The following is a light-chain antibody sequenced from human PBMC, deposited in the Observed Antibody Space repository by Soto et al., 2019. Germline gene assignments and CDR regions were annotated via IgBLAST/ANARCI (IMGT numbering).Light chain of an antibody. CDR3: QVYDNYSPT. Sequence: DIQLIQSPSTLSASVGDRVTITCRASHSISTWLAWHQQKPGEAPRLLIFAASSLEIGVPSRFSGTGSGTEFTLTINSLQPDDFATYYCQVYDNYSPTFGQGTKV. J-gene: IGKJ1*01. CDR1: HSISTW. CDR2: AAS. V-gene: IGKV1-5*01.